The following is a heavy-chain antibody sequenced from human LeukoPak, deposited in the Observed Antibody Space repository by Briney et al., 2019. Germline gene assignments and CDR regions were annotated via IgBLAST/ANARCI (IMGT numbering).Heavy chain of an antibody. V-gene: IGHV4-59*01. D-gene: IGHD3-10*01. CDR1: GGSISSYY. Sequence: SETLSLTCTVSGGSISSYYWSWIRQPPGKGLEWIGYIYYSGSTNYNPSLKSRVTISVDTSQNQFSLKLSSVTAADTAVYYCARLQRFAPLLDYWGQGTLVTVSS. CDR3: ARLQRFAPLLDY. J-gene: IGHJ4*02. CDR2: IYYSGST.